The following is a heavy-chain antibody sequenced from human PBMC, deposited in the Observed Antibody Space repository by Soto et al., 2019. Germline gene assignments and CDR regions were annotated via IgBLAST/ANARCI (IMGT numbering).Heavy chain of an antibody. CDR1: GGTFSSYA. CDR2: IIPIFGTA. Sequence: ASVKVSCKASGGTFSSYAISWVRQAPGQGLEWMGGIIPIFGTANYAQKFQGRVTITADESTSTAYMELSSLRSEDTAVYYCARDNGIAVAGTLYYFDYWGQGTLVTVSS. V-gene: IGHV1-69*13. D-gene: IGHD6-19*01. J-gene: IGHJ4*02. CDR3: ARDNGIAVAGTLYYFDY.